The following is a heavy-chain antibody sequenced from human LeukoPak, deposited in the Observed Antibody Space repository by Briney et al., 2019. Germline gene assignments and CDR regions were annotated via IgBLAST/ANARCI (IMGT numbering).Heavy chain of an antibody. CDR2: ISNHGTT. CDR3: ARDNTISGHYEVGY. CDR1: GFSVSTNY. J-gene: IGHJ4*02. V-gene: IGHV3-53*01. D-gene: IGHD3-3*01. Sequence: GGSLRLSCAASGFSVSTNYMIWVRQAPGMGLECVSVISNHGTTYYADSVKGRFSISRDNSKNTVFLQMNSLRAEDTAVYYCARDNTISGHYEVGYWGQGTLVTVSS.